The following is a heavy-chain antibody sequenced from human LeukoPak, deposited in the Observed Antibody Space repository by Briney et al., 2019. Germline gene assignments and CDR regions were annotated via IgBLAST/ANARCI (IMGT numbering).Heavy chain of an antibody. J-gene: IGHJ4*02. CDR2: IYYSGST. V-gene: IGHV4-59*01. Sequence: SETLSLTCTVSGGSISSYYWSWIRQPPGKGLEWIGYIYYSGSTNYNPSLKSRVTISVDTSKNQFSLKLSSVTAADTAVYYCARGVSSGYYVGLSDYWGQGTLVTVSS. CDR3: ARGVSSGYYVGLSDY. D-gene: IGHD3-22*01. CDR1: GGSISSYY.